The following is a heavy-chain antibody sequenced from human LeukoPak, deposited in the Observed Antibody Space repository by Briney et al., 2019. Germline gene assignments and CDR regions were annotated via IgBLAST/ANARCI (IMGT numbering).Heavy chain of an antibody. CDR1: GGSVSNSPYY. D-gene: IGHD6-19*01. Sequence: SETLSLTCTVSGGSVSNSPYYWGWIRQPPGKGLEWIGTISYSGTTYYNPSLKSRVTISVDTSKNQFSLKLSSVTAADTAVYYCARRRYSSGWGDWGQGTLVTVSS. J-gene: IGHJ4*02. V-gene: IGHV4-39*07. CDR2: ISYSGTT. CDR3: ARRRYSSGWGD.